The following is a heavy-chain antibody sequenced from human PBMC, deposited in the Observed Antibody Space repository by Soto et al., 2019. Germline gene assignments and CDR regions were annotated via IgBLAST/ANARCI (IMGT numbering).Heavy chain of an antibody. J-gene: IGHJ4*02. CDR3: AKPDWLDY. V-gene: IGHV3-74*01. CDR2: IRHDGTMA. D-gene: IGHD3-9*01. Sequence: EVQLVESGGALVQSGGSLRLSCVASGFSFSGAWMHWVRQQPGKGLMWVSRIRHDGTMASYADSVKGRFTISRDNAKNTLYLQMKSLRVEDTAVYYCAKPDWLDYWGQGTLVIVSS. CDR1: GFSFSGAW.